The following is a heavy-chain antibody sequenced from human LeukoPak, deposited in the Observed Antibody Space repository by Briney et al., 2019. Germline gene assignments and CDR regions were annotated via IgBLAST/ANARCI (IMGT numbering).Heavy chain of an antibody. CDR3: ARHRRRLRSTGAFDI. CDR2: ISGNGGVI. Sequence: GGSLRLSCAASGFSFSDNYMTWVRQAPGKGLEWLSYISGNGGVIQYADSVKGRFTISRDNAKNSLYLQMNSLRADDTAVYYCARHRRRLRSTGAFDIWGPGTMVTVSS. D-gene: IGHD4-17*01. CDR1: GFSFSDNY. J-gene: IGHJ3*02. V-gene: IGHV3-11*04.